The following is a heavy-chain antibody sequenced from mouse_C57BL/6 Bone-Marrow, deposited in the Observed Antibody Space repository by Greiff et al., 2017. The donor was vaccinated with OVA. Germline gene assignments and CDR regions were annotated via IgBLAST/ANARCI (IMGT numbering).Heavy chain of an antibody. CDR1: GYTFTDYY. V-gene: IGHV1-26*01. Sequence: EVQLQQSGPELVKPGASVKISCKASGYTFTDYYMNWVKQSHGKSLEWIGDINPNNGGTSYNQKFKSKATLTVDKSSSTAYMQLSSLTSEDSAVYYCARSSSSPRYFDVWGTGTTVTVSS. CDR2: INPNNGGT. CDR3: ARSSSSPRYFDV. J-gene: IGHJ1*03. D-gene: IGHD1-1*01.